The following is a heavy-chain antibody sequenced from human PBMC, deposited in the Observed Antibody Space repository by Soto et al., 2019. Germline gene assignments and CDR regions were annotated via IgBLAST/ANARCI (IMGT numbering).Heavy chain of an antibody. CDR1: GFTLSNYG. CDR3: ARNVGSAGSSRCFDT. CDR2: IWYDGTST. V-gene: IGHV3-33*01. Sequence: QVQLVESGGGVVQPGRSLTLSCVASGFTLSNYGMHWVRQAPGKGLEWVAVIWYDGTSTYSADSVKGRFSISRDNSKNTLSLQMSSLIAEDTAVYYCARNVGSAGSSRCFDTWGQGTLVSVSS. D-gene: IGHD6-13*01. J-gene: IGHJ5*02.